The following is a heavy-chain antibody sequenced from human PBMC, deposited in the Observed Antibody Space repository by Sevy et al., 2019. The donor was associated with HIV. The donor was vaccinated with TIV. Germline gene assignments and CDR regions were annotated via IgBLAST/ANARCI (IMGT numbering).Heavy chain of an antibody. J-gene: IGHJ6*02. CDR1: GFTFSSYG. CDR2: IWYDGSNK. D-gene: IGHD2-2*01. Sequence: GGSLRLSCAASGFTFSSYGMHWVRQAPGKGLEWVAVIWYDGSNKYYADSVKGRFTISRDNSKNTLYLQMNSLRAEDTGVYYCARERVVPAAMAVYYYYDGMDVWGQGTTVTVSS. CDR3: ARERVVPAAMAVYYYYDGMDV. V-gene: IGHV3-33*01.